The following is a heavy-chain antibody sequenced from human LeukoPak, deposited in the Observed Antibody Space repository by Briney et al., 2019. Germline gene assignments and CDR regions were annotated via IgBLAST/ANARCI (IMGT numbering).Heavy chain of an antibody. Sequence: PGGSLRLSCAASGFTFSRFSMNWVRQAPGKGLEWVAVISYDGSNKYYADSVRGRFTISRDNSKNTLYLQMNSLRAEDTAVYYCARHYDSSGSTDYWGQGTLVTVSS. CDR2: ISYDGSNK. J-gene: IGHJ4*02. V-gene: IGHV3-30*03. CDR3: ARHYDSSGSTDY. CDR1: GFTFSRFS. D-gene: IGHD3-22*01.